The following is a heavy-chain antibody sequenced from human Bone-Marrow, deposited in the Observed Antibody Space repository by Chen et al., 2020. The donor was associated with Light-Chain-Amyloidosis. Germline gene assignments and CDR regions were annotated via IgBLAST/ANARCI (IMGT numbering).Heavy chain of an antibody. D-gene: IGHD5-12*01. CDR2: IYPDDSDA. CDR1: GYTFPNYW. CDR3: ARRRDGYNFDY. J-gene: IGHJ4*02. V-gene: IGHV5-51*01. Sequence: EVQLEQSGPEVKKHGESLKISCKGSGYTFPNYWIGWVRQMPGKGLEWMGVIYPDDSDARYSPSFDGQVTISADKSITTAYLQWRSLKASDTAMYYCARRRDGYNFDYWGQGTLVTVSS.